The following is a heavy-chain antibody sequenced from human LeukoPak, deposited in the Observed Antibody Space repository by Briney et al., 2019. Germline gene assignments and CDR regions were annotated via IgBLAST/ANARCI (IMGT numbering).Heavy chain of an antibody. V-gene: IGHV4-34*01. Sequence: SETLSLTCAVYGGSFSGYYWSWIRQPPGKGLEWIGEINHSGSTNYNPSLKSRVTISVDTSKNQFSLKLSSVTAADTAVYYCARRGKRFLEWLPSYFDYWGQGTLVTVSS. J-gene: IGHJ4*02. CDR1: GGSFSGYY. D-gene: IGHD3-3*01. CDR2: INHSGST. CDR3: ARRGKRFLEWLPSYFDY.